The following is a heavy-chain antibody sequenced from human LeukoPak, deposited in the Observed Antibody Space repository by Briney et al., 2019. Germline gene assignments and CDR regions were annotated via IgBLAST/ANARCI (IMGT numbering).Heavy chain of an antibody. CDR3: AKPIMTTVTTLGLYFDF. J-gene: IGHJ4*02. Sequence: GGSLRLSCVASGFTFSSHWMHWVRQGPGKGLVWVSRIISDGSSATYADSVKGRFTVSRDNAKNTMYLQMNSLRAEDTAVYYCAKPIMTTVTTLGLYFDFWGQGALVTVSS. V-gene: IGHV3-74*01. CDR1: GFTFSSHW. D-gene: IGHD4-17*01. CDR2: IISDGSSA.